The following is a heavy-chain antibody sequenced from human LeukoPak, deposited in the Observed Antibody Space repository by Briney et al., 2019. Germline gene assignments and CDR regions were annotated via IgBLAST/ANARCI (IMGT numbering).Heavy chain of an antibody. D-gene: IGHD6-19*01. Sequence: GGSLRLSCAASGFTFSSYAMSWVRQATGKGLEWVSTISGSGGSTYDTDSVKGRFTISRDNSRNTLYLQMNSLRAEDTAVYYCAKETTPYSSGWFFMDYGMGVWGQGTTVTVSS. CDR3: AKETTPYSSGWFFMDYGMGV. V-gene: IGHV3-23*01. CDR1: GFTFSSYA. J-gene: IGHJ6*02. CDR2: ISGSGGST.